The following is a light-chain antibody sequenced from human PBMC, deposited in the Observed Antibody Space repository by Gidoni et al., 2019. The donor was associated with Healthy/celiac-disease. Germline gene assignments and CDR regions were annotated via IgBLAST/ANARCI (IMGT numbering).Light chain of an antibody. Sequence: EKVLTQSQATLSLSPGERATLSCRASQSVSSYLAWYQQKPGQAPALLIYDASNRATGIPARFSGSGSGTAFTLTISSLEPEDFAVYYCQQRSNWPPYTFGQGTKLEIK. CDR3: QQRSNWPPYT. CDR2: DAS. J-gene: IGKJ2*01. CDR1: QSVSSY. V-gene: IGKV3-11*01.